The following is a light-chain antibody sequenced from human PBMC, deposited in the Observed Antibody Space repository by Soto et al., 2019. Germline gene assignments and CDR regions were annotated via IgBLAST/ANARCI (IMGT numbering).Light chain of an antibody. CDR3: SAYAGSNNFV. CDR2: GNS. CDR1: SSNIGAGFD. J-gene: IGLJ1*01. Sequence: QPVLTQPPSVSGAPGQRVTISCTGSSSNIGAGFDVHWYHQIAGTAPKLLIYGNSNRPSGVPDRFSGSKSGTSASLAINGLQAEDEADYYCSAYAGSNNFVFGSGTKVTVL. V-gene: IGLV1-40*01.